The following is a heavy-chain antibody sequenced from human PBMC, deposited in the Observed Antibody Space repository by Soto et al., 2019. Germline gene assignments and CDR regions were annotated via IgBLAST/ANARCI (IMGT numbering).Heavy chain of an antibody. D-gene: IGHD6-13*01. V-gene: IGHV4-39*01. CDR1: GGSISSSSYY. Sequence: SETLSLTCTVSGGSISSSSYYWGWIRQPPGKGLEWIGSIYYSGSTYYNPSLKSRVTISVDTSKNQFSLKLSSVTAADTAVYYCARQYGYGVGSWDDDFEYWGQGTLVTVSS. CDR2: IYYSGST. J-gene: IGHJ4*02. CDR3: ARQYGYGVGSWDDDFEY.